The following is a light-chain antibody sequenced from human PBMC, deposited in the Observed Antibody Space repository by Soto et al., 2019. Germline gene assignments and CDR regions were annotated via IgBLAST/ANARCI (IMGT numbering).Light chain of an antibody. CDR1: SSDVGGYNS. CDR2: EVK. Sequence: SVLARSASVSGSPGQSMTISCTVTSSDVGGYNSVSSLHQHPGNAPKLIISEVKDRPSGVSNRFSGSKSGNTASLTISGLQAEDEADYYCSSYTSSDTLVFGTRTKVTDL. CDR3: SSYTSSDTLV. V-gene: IGLV2-14*03. J-gene: IGLJ1*01.